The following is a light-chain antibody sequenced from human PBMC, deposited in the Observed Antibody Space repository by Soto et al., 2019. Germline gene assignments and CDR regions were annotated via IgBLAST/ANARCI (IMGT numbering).Light chain of an antibody. CDR1: QSISSY. CDR2: AAS. CDR3: QQSYSTPPWT. Sequence: DIQMTHSPSSLSASVGDIVTITCRASQSISSYLNWYQQKPGKAPKLLIYAASSLQSGVPSRFSGSGSGTDFTLTISSLQPEDFATYYCQQSYSTPPWTFGQGTKVDI. V-gene: IGKV1-39*01. J-gene: IGKJ1*01.